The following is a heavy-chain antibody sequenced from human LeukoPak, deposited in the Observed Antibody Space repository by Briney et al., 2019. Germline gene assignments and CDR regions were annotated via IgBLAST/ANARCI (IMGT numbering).Heavy chain of an antibody. CDR1: GYSISNGYY. CDR3: ARSYSGSFLY. CDR2: VYHGGNT. V-gene: IGHV4-38-2*01. J-gene: IGHJ1*01. D-gene: IGHD1-26*01. Sequence: SETLSLTCSVSGYSISNGYYWGWIRPPPGKGLEFIGSVYHGGNTYYKASLKSRVTISLDTSKNQVSLRLSSVTAADTAVYYCARSYSGSFLYWGQGSLATVSS.